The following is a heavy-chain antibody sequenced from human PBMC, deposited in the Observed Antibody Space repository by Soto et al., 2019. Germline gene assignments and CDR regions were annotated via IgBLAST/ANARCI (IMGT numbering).Heavy chain of an antibody. CDR3: ARDSRPGWLVPDYYYGMDV. CDR1: GFTFSDYY. D-gene: IGHD6-19*01. Sequence: HGGSLRLSCAASGFTFSDYYMSWIRQAPGKGLEWVSYISSSGSTIYYADSVKGRFTISRDNAKNSLYLQMNSLRAEDTAVYYCARDSRPGWLVPDYYYGMDVWGQGTTVTVSS. CDR2: ISSSGSTI. V-gene: IGHV3-11*01. J-gene: IGHJ6*02.